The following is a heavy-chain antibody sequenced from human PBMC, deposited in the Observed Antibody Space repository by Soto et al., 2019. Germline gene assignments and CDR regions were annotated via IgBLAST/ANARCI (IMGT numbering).Heavy chain of an antibody. CDR3: AKERGGLTRGWEFFDY. Sequence: EVALLESGGGLVQPGGSLRLSCAVSGVAFSFYSMSWVRQAPGKGLEWVASISGNGATTYYAASGKGRFTFSRDNSKNTVHLQMNSLRGEDTAVYYCAKERGGLTRGWEFFDYWGQGTLVTVSP. CDR1: GVAFSFYS. V-gene: IGHV3-23*01. D-gene: IGHD3-10*01. CDR2: ISGNGATT. J-gene: IGHJ4*02.